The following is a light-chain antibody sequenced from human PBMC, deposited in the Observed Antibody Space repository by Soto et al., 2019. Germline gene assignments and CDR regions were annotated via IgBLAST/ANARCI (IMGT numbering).Light chain of an antibody. CDR2: AAS. Sequence: IQLTQSPSSLSASVGDRVTITCRASQGISSFLVWYQQKPGKAPKLLIYAASTLQSGVPSRFSGSGSGTDFTLTVSSLQPEDFATYYCQHLNTYPLTFGQGTKVEIK. CDR3: QHLNTYPLT. CDR1: QGISSF. V-gene: IGKV1-9*01. J-gene: IGKJ1*01.